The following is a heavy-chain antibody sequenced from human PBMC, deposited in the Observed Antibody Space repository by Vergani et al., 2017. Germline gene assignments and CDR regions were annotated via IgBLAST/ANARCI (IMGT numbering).Heavy chain of an antibody. CDR3: AKQYFVSGNYLFDY. CDR1: GFDFSSYI. CDR2: ISGSGVSA. Sequence: HLVESGGGWVQPGGSLRLSCVVSGFDFSSYIMNWVRQAPGKGLEWVSGISGSGVSAYYTDSVKGRFTISRDNSKNMLFLQMNNLRTEDTAIYYCAKQYFVSGNYLFDYWGQGTLVTVSS. V-gene: IGHV3-23*04. J-gene: IGHJ4*02. D-gene: IGHD3-10*01.